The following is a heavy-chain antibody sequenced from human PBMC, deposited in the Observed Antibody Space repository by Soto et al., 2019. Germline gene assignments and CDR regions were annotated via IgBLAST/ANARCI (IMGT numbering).Heavy chain of an antibody. CDR1: GFTFGAYS. V-gene: IGHV3-48*02. D-gene: IGHD3-9*01. CDR3: VREDILGVRSFDY. Sequence: XESLRLSCAASGFTFGAYSVNWVRQAPGKGLEWISYISSGSKTIYYADSVKGRFIVSRDNAKNSQYLQMNRLRDDDTAVYYCVREDILGVRSFDYWGQGTLVTVSS. J-gene: IGHJ4*02. CDR2: ISSGSKTI.